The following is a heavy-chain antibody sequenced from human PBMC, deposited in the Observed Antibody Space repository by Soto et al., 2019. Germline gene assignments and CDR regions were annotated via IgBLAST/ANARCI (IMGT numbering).Heavy chain of an antibody. D-gene: IGHD2-2*01. J-gene: IGHJ6*02. Sequence: SLGLSCGAPGFTFSSYAMHWVRQAPGKGLEWAAVIPYDGSNKYYADSVKGRFTISRDNSKNTLYLQMNSLRAEDTAVYYCARDLCSSTSCYAILYYYYYYYGMDVWGQGTTVTVSS. CDR1: GFTFSSYA. CDR3: ARDLCSSTSCYAILYYYYYYYGMDV. CDR2: IPYDGSNK. V-gene: IGHV3-30-3*01.